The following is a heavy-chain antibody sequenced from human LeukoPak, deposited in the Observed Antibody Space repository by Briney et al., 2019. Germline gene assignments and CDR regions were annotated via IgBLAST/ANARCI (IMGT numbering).Heavy chain of an antibody. CDR2: IYYSGST. Sequence: PSETLSLTCTVSGGSISSSSYYWGWIRQPPEKGLEWIGYIYYSGSTNYNPSLKSRVTISVDTSKNQFSLKLSSVTAADTAVYYCARHKGVVTPWPDAFDIWGQGTMVTVSS. CDR3: ARHKGVVTPWPDAFDI. J-gene: IGHJ3*02. CDR1: GGSISSSSYY. V-gene: IGHV4-61*05. D-gene: IGHD4-23*01.